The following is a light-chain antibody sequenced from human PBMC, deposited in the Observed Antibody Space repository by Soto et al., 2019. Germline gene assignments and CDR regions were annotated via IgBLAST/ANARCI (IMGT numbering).Light chain of an antibody. CDR3: QQYNNWPRT. Sequence: EVVMTQCPATLSVSLGEXAXXSCTARQSVSTNLAWQQPKTGQPNTPLLHAAYTSDTDIQASPSGSGYATELTLTISRLQSEDFEVYYCQQYNNWPRTFGQGTKVDIK. J-gene: IGKJ1*01. V-gene: IGKV3-15*01. CDR2: AAY. CDR1: QSVSTN.